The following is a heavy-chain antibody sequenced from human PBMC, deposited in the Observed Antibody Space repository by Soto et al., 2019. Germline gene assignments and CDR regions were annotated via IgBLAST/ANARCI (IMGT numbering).Heavy chain of an antibody. CDR3: ARDSLAVAGSFYDY. CDR1: GYTLTVYS. Sequence: SVKVSCKASGYTLTVYSIHWLRQAPGQRLEWMGWIDPTNGNTRYSQNFNDRVTLTWDTSAATSFMELRSLRPGDTAIYYCARDSLAVAGSFYDYWGQGTQVTVSS. V-gene: IGHV1-3*01. CDR2: IDPTNGNT. D-gene: IGHD6-19*01. J-gene: IGHJ4*02.